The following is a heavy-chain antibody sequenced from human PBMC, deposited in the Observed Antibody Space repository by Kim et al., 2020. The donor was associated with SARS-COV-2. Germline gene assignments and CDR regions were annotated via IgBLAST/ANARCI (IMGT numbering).Heavy chain of an antibody. D-gene: IGHD1-26*01. CDR3: ARYSGSAFDI. V-gene: IGHV3-74*01. CDR1: GITFSSYW. Sequence: GGYLRLSCAASGITFSSYWMHWVRQAPGKGLVWVSNIGGDGTGAKYADSVKARFTISRDNAKNTLYLQMNNLRPEDAAVYYCARYSGSAFDIWGQGTMVSVSS. J-gene: IGHJ3*02. CDR2: IGGDGTGA.